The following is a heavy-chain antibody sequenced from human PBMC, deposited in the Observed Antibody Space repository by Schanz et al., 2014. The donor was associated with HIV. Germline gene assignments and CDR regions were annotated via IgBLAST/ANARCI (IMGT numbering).Heavy chain of an antibody. J-gene: IGHJ5*02. V-gene: IGHV3-33*05. Sequence: QEQLVESGGGVVQPGKSLRLSCAASGFTFSSYGMHWVRQAPGKGLEWVAVISYDGSDKYHADSVKGRFTVSRDNSKNMLYLQMNSLRAEDTAVYYCAREYYSRNWNWFDPWGQGTLVTVSS. D-gene: IGHD6-13*01. CDR2: ISYDGSDK. CDR3: AREYYSRNWNWFDP. CDR1: GFTFSSYG.